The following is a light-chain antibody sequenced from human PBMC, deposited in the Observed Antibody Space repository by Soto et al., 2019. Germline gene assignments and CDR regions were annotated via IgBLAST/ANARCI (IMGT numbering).Light chain of an antibody. J-gene: IGKJ1*01. CDR1: QSISSW. CDR3: QQHKTYLRT. CDR2: KAS. V-gene: IGKV1-5*03. Sequence: DIQMTQSPSTLSASVGDRVTITCRASQSISSWLAWYQQKPGKAPNLLISKASSLESGVPSRFSGSGSGTEFTLTISSLQPDDFATYYCQQHKTYLRTFGQGTKVEIK.